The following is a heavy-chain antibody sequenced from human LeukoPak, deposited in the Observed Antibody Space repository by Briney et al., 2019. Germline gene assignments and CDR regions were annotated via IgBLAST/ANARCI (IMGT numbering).Heavy chain of an antibody. D-gene: IGHD4-17*01. V-gene: IGHV3-30*03. CDR1: GFTFSSYG. CDR3: ARLFYGDSFDY. Sequence: GGSLRLSCAASGFTFSSYGMHWVRQAPGKGLEWVAVISYDGSNKYYADSVKGRFTISRDNAKNTLYLQMNSLRAEDTAVYYCARLFYGDSFDYWGQGTLVTVSS. CDR2: ISYDGSNK. J-gene: IGHJ4*02.